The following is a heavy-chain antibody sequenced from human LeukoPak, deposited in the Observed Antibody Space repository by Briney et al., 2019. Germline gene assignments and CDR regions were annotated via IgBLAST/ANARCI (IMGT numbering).Heavy chain of an antibody. CDR2: IHRNSGGT. CDR3: ARERESTGYSSLDH. Sequence: ASVKVSCKASGYSFSDYYMHWVRQAPGQELEWMGWIHRNSGGTKYAQKFKGRVTMTRDASMSTAYMELKRLTSDDTAVYWCARERESTGYSSLDHWGQGTLITVSS. D-gene: IGHD3-22*01. CDR1: GYSFSDYY. J-gene: IGHJ5*02. V-gene: IGHV1-2*02.